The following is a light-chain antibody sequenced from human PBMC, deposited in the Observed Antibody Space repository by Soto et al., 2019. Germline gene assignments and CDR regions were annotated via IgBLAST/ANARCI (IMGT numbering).Light chain of an antibody. Sequence: QPVLTQPHSASGAPGQRVTLSCSGSSSNIGTSSVHWFQQPPGTAPKLLISTTNQRPSGVPERFSGSKSGTSASLAISGLQSEDEADYYCAAWDDSLNGHVFGTGTKVTV. J-gene: IGLJ1*01. CDR3: AAWDDSLNGHV. CDR2: TTN. V-gene: IGLV1-44*01. CDR1: SSNIGTSS.